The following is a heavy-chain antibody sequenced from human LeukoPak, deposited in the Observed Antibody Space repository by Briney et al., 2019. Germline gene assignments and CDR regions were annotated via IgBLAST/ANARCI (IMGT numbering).Heavy chain of an antibody. V-gene: IGHV1-2*02. D-gene: IGHD2-8*01. CDR3: AIEYCTNGVCYPFDY. J-gene: IGHJ4*02. Sequence: ASVKVSCKASGYTFTGYYMHWVRQAPGQGLEWMGCINPNSGGTNYAQKFQGRVTMTRDTSISTAYMELSRLRSDDTAVYYCAIEYCTNGVCYPFDYWGQGTLVTVSS. CDR1: GYTFTGYY. CDR2: INPNSGGT.